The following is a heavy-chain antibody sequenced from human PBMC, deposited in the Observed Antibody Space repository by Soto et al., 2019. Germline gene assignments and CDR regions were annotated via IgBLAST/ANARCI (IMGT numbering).Heavy chain of an antibody. V-gene: IGHV3-74*01. D-gene: IGHD3-3*01. J-gene: IGHJ6*02. CDR1: GFTFSSYW. CDR3: ARAKWSHEGFLEWLLYSYGMDV. CDR2: INSDGSST. Sequence: GGSLRLSCAASGFTFSSYWMHWVRQAPGKGLVWVSRINSDGSSTSYADSVKGRFTISRDNAKNTRYLQMNSLRAEDTAVYYGARAKWSHEGFLEWLLYSYGMDVWGQGTTVTVSS.